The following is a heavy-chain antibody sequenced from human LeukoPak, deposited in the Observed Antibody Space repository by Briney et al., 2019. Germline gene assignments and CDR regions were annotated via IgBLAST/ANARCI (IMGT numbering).Heavy chain of an antibody. CDR2: INPNRGGT. J-gene: IGHJ4*02. Sequence: GASVKVSCKASGYTFTGYYMHWVRQAPGQGLEWMGWINPNRGGTNYAQKFQGRVTITADKSTSTAYMELSSLRSEDTAVYYCARDNGAYGDYVFDYWGQGTLVTVSS. V-gene: IGHV1-2*02. CDR3: ARDNGAYGDYVFDY. D-gene: IGHD4-17*01. CDR1: GYTFTGYY.